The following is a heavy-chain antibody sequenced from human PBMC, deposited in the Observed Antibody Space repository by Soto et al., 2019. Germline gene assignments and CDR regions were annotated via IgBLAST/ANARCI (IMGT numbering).Heavy chain of an antibody. D-gene: IGHD6-13*01. CDR3: ARGRVGIAAAQGAFDI. CDR1: GGSVSSSSYY. V-gene: IGHV4-39*07. CDR2: INHSGST. Sequence: PSETLSLTCTVSGGSVSSSSYYWGWVRQPPGKGLEWIGEINHSGSTNYNPSLKSRVTISVDTSKNQFSLKLSSVTAADTAVYYCARGRVGIAAAQGAFDIWGQGTMVTVSS. J-gene: IGHJ3*02.